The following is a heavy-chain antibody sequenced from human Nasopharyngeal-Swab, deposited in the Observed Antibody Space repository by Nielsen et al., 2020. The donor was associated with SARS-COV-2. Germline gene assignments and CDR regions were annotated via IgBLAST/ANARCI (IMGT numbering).Heavy chain of an antibody. J-gene: IGHJ5*02. V-gene: IGHV3-21*04. CDR1: GFIFSNYI. D-gene: IGHD2-15*01. CDR3: AKRGVAVAATSWFDP. Sequence: GESLKISCAASGFIFSNYIMNWIRQAPGKGPEWASSITGASDYMYYADSVKGRFTMSRDNSKNMLYLQMSSLRAEDTAVYYCAKRGVAVAATSWFDPWGQGTLVTVSS. CDR2: ITGASDYM.